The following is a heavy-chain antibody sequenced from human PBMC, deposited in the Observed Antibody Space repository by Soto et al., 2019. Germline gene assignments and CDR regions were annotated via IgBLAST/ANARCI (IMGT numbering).Heavy chain of an antibody. CDR2: IYYSGST. Sequence: PSETLSLTCTVSGGSISSYYWSWIRQPPGKGLEWIGYIYYSGSTNYNPSLKSRVTISVDTSKNQFSLKLSSVTAADTAVYYCARGYYYGSGVVAGMDVWGQGTTVTVSS. V-gene: IGHV4-59*01. CDR3: ARGYYYGSGVVAGMDV. CDR1: GGSISSYY. D-gene: IGHD3-10*01. J-gene: IGHJ6*02.